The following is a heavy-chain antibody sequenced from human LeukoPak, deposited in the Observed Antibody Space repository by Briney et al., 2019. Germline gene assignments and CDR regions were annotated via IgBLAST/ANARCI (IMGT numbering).Heavy chain of an antibody. J-gene: IGHJ6*03. Sequence: ASVKVSCKASGYTFTGYYMHWVRQAPGQGLEWMGWINPNSGGTNYAQKFQGRVTMTRDTSISTAYMELSSLRSEDTAVYYCARVPIFGVVTPYYYYYYMDVWGKGTTVTVSS. CDR1: GYTFTGYY. D-gene: IGHD3-3*01. CDR2: INPNSGGT. V-gene: IGHV1-2*02. CDR3: ARVPIFGVVTPYYYYYYMDV.